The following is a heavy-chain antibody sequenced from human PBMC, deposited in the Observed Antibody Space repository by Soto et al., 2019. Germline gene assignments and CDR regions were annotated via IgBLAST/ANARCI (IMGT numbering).Heavy chain of an antibody. V-gene: IGHV3-23*01. Sequence: GGSLRLSCAASGFTFSSYAMSWVRQAPGKGLEWVSAISGSGGSTYYADSVKGRFTIPRDNSKNTLYLQMNSLRAEDTAVYYCAKDHCTNGVCFVDYWGQGTLVTVSS. J-gene: IGHJ4*02. CDR3: AKDHCTNGVCFVDY. CDR2: ISGSGGST. CDR1: GFTFSSYA. D-gene: IGHD2-8*01.